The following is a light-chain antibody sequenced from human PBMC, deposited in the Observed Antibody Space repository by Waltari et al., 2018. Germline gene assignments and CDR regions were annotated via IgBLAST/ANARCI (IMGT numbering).Light chain of an antibody. J-gene: IGLJ3*02. CDR2: RDS. V-gene: IGLV3-9*01. CDR1: DIRSKD. CDR3: QVWDNNTGV. Sequence: SYELIQPLLLSVALGQTARMTCGGDDIRSKDLQWYQQKPGQAPQLVIYRDSSRPSGIPERFSGSISENTAALTISRAQVADEADYYCQVWDNNTGVFGGGTKLTV.